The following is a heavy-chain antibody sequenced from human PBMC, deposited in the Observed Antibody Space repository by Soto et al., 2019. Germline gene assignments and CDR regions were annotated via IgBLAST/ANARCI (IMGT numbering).Heavy chain of an antibody. CDR2: IYPGDSDT. CDR1: GYSFTSYW. V-gene: IGHV5-51*01. J-gene: IGHJ5*02. Sequence: GESLKISCKGSGYSFTSYWIACVRQMPGKGLEWMGIIYPGDSDTRYSPSFQGQVIISVDPSKNQFSLKLTSVTAADMAMYYCARPKTIGAAAGKGWFDPWGQGTLVTVSS. D-gene: IGHD6-13*01. CDR3: ARPKTIGAAAGKGWFDP.